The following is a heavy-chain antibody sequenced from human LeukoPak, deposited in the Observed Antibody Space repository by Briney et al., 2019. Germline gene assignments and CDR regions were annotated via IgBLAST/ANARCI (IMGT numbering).Heavy chain of an antibody. CDR3: ARDRAGPDDAFDI. V-gene: IGHV3-11*05. J-gene: IGHJ3*02. Sequence: PGGSLRLSCAASGFTFCDYYMSWIRQAPGKGLEWVSYISSSSSYTNYADSVKGRFTISRDNAKNSLYLQMNRLRAEDTAVYYCARDRAGPDDAFDIWGQGTMVTVSS. CDR1: GFTFCDYY. CDR2: ISSSSSYT.